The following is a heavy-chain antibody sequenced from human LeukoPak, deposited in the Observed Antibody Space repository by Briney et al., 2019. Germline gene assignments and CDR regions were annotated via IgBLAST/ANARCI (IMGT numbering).Heavy chain of an antibody. CDR2: ISAYNGNT. CDR3: ARAGYSSGWYPTKAFDY. D-gene: IGHD6-19*01. V-gene: IGHV1-18*04. CDR1: GHTFTSYG. J-gene: IGHJ4*02. Sequence: EASVKVSCKASGHTFTSYGISWVRQAPGQGLEWMGWISAYNGNTNYAQKLQGRVTMTTDTSTSTAYMELRSLRSDDTAVYYCARAGYSSGWYPTKAFDYWGQGTLVTVSS.